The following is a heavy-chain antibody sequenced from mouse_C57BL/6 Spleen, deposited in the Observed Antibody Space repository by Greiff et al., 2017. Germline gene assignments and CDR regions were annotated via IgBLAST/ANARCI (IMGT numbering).Heavy chain of an antibody. J-gene: IGHJ4*01. Sequence: EVQLVESEGGLVQPGSSMKLSCTASGFTFSDYYMAWVRQVPEKGLEWVANINYDGSSTYYLDSLKSRFIISRDNAKNILYLQMSSLKSEDTATYYCARDGGSRGYYAMDYWGQGTSVTVSS. CDR3: ARDGGSRGYYAMDY. CDR2: INYDGSST. CDR1: GFTFSDYY. V-gene: IGHV5-16*01.